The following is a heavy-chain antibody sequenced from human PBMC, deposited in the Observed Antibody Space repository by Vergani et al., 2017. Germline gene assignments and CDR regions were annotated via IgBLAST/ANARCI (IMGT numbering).Heavy chain of an antibody. D-gene: IGHD5-18*01. Sequence: EVQLVESGGGLVKPGGSLRLSCAASGFTFSSYSMNWVRQAPGKGLEWVSSISSSSSYIYYADSVKGRFTISRDNAKNSLYLQMNSLRAEDTAVYYCARRGQQLWLVTADFDYWGQGTLVTVSS. CDR3: ARRGQQLWLVTADFDY. CDR2: ISSSSSYI. V-gene: IGHV3-21*01. CDR1: GFTFSSYS. J-gene: IGHJ4*02.